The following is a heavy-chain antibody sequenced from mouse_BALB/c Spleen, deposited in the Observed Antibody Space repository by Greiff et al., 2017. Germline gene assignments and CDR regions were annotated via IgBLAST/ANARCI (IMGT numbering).Heavy chain of an antibody. D-gene: IGHD2-4*01. CDR3: AVDYEGNWFAY. CDR1: GYTFTSYY. J-gene: IGHJ3*01. Sequence: VQLQESGPELVKPGASVRISCKASGYTFTSYYIHWVKQRPGQGLEWIGWIYPGNVNTKYNEKFKGKATLTADKSSSTAYMQLSSLTSEDSAVYCSAVDYEGNWFAYWGQGTLVTVSA. CDR2: IYPGNVNT. V-gene: IGHV1S56*01.